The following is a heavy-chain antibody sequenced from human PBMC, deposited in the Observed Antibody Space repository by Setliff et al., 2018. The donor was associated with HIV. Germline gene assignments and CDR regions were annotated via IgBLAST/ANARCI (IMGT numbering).Heavy chain of an antibody. Sequence: PSETLSLTCAVSGYSINSGYYWGWIRQPPGKGLEWIGSIYHSGSTYYNPSLKSRVTISIDTSKNQFSLRLTSVTAADTAVYYCARGVGEYYNFWSGYPAWYFDLWGRGTLVTVSS. CDR3: ARGVGEYYNFWSGYPAWYFDL. CDR2: IYHSGST. D-gene: IGHD3-3*01. CDR1: GYSINSGYY. J-gene: IGHJ2*01. V-gene: IGHV4-38-2*01.